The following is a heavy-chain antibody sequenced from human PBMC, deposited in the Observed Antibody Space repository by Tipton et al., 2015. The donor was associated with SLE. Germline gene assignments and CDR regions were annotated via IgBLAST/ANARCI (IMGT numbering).Heavy chain of an antibody. CDR3: TRDTRYQHASDV. CDR1: GYTFSDYY. D-gene: IGHD2-2*01. CDR2: IITSEGRT. V-gene: IGHV1-46*01. J-gene: IGHJ4*02. Sequence: QLVQSGADVKKPGASMKVSCKTSGYTFSDYYIHWMRQAPGQGLEWIGIIITSEGRTNYAQKFWGRVSMTRDMSTSTIYMELDSPTSDDTAVYYCTRDTRYQHASDVWGQGTLVTVSS.